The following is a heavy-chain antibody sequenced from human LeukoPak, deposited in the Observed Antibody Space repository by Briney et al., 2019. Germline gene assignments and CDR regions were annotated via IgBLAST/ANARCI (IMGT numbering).Heavy chain of an antibody. CDR1: GGSISSSSYY. Sequence: SETLSLTCTVSGGSISSSSYYWGWIRQPPGKGLEWIGYIYYSGSTNYNPSLKSRVTISVDTSKNQFSLKLSSVTAADTAVYYCARDMVNTVTDSWFDPWGQGTLVTVSS. D-gene: IGHD4-17*01. J-gene: IGHJ5*02. CDR3: ARDMVNTVTDSWFDP. CDR2: IYYSGST. V-gene: IGHV4-61*01.